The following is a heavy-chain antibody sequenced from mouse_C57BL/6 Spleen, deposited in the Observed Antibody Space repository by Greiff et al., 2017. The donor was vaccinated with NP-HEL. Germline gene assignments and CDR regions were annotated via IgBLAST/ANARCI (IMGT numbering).Heavy chain of an antibody. J-gene: IGHJ2*01. CDR3: ARCGGRRLFDY. V-gene: IGHV1-80*01. Sequence: VQLQQSGSSLVQPGASVKISCKASGYAFSSYWMNWVKQRPGKGLEWSGQTSPGDGDTNYNGKFKGKATLTADKSSSTAYMQLSSLTSEYSAVYFCARCGGRRLFDYWGQGTTLTVSS. CDR1: GYAFSSYW. CDR2: TSPGDGDT. D-gene: IGHD3-2*02.